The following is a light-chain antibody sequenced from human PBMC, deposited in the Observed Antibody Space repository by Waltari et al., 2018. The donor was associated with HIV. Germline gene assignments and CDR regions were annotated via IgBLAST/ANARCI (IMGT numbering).Light chain of an antibody. CDR3: SSYASSFTLL. CDR2: DVD. Sequence: QSALTQPASVSGSPGQSITISCTGTSRDIGGVNYVSCYQQHPDKDPKLIIFDVDIRPSGISNRFSGSKSGNTASLTISGLQAEDEADYYCSSYASSFTLLFGGGTKLTVL. J-gene: IGLJ3*02. V-gene: IGLV2-14*03. CDR1: SRDIGGVNY.